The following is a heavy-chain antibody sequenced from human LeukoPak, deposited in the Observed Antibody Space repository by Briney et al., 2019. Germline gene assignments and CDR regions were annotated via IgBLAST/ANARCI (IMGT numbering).Heavy chain of an antibody. CDR1: GFTVSSNY. Sequence: PGGSLRLSCAASGFTVSSNYMSWVRQAPGKGLEWVSVIYSGGSTYYADSVKGRFTISRDNSKDTLYLQMNSLRAEDTAVYYCARATYFDWSDSDYWGQGTLVTVSS. CDR2: IYSGGST. V-gene: IGHV3-66*01. CDR3: ARATYFDWSDSDY. D-gene: IGHD3-9*01. J-gene: IGHJ4*02.